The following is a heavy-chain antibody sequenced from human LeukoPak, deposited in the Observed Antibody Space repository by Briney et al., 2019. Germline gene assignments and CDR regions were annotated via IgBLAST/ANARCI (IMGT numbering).Heavy chain of an antibody. CDR2: TYYGSGWYT. V-gene: IGHV6-1*01. D-gene: IGHD2/OR15-2a*01. Sequence: PSQTLSLTCAISGDSVASESVSWNWLRQSPSRGLEWLGRTYYGSGWYTHYADSVKSRITVTPDTSKNQFSLQLNSVTPQDTAVYYCARIRGVNIHFDYWGQGSLVTVSS. CDR3: ARIRGVNIHFDY. J-gene: IGHJ4*02. CDR1: GDSVASESVS.